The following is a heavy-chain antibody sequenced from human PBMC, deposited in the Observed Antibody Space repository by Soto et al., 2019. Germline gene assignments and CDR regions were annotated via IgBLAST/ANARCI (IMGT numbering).Heavy chain of an antibody. V-gene: IGHV3-23*01. D-gene: IGHD6-19*01. J-gene: IGHJ4*02. CDR2: ISGSGGST. CDR3: AKDLSYSSGWHAGGYFDY. CDR1: GFTFSSYA. Sequence: EVQLLESGGGLVQPGGSLRLSCAASGFTFSSYAMSWVRQAPGKGLEWVSAISGSGGSTYYADSVKGRFTISRDNSKNTLYLQMNSLRAEDTAVYYCAKDLSYSSGWHAGGYFDYWGQGTLVTVSS.